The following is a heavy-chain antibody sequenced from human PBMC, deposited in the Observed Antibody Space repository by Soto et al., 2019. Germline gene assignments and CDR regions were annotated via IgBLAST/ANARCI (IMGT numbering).Heavy chain of an antibody. CDR3: AAAQQDYDYVWENYRYSGFEY. CDR1: GFSLRNARMG. CDR2: TVSNAEN. D-gene: IGHD3-16*02. V-gene: IGHV2-26*01. Sequence: QVTLKESGPALVKPTETLTLTCTVAGFSLRNARMGVSWIRQPPGKALQWLAQTVSNAENSSSTSLKSRLTISKDPAKSQVVLNMTDMDPVDTATYYCAAAQQDYDYVWENYRYSGFEYWGQGTLVTVSS. J-gene: IGHJ4*02.